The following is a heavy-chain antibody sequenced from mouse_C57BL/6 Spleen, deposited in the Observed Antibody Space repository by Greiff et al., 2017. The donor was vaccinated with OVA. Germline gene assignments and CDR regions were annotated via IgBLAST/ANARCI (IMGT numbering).Heavy chain of an antibody. Sequence: QVQLQQPGAELVMPGASVKLSCKASGYTFTSYWMHWVKQRPGQGLEWIGEIDPSDSYTNYNQKFKGKSTLTVDKSSSTAYMQLSSLTSEDSAVYYCARSRKSLAMDYWGQGTSVTVSS. V-gene: IGHV1-69*01. CDR2: IDPSDSYT. D-gene: IGHD6-1*01. CDR1: GYTFTSYW. J-gene: IGHJ4*01. CDR3: ARSRKSLAMDY.